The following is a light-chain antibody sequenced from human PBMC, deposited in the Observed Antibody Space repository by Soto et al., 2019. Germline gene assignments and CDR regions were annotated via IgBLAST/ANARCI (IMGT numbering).Light chain of an antibody. CDR2: AAS. J-gene: IGKJ4*01. CDR1: ENITTK. Sequence: DTQLTQSPSSVSASVGDRVSITCRPSENITTKLAWYQQKPGEAPKLLIYAASSLQSGVPSRFSGSGSGTDFTLTISGLQPEDFATYFCQQGNSVFTFGGGTKVEIK. V-gene: IGKV1-12*01. CDR3: QQGNSVFT.